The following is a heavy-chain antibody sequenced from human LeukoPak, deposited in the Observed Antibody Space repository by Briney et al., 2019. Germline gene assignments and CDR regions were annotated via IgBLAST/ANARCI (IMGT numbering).Heavy chain of an antibody. J-gene: IGHJ5*02. CDR2: ISSSSSYI. V-gene: IGHV3-21*01. CDR3: ARGRIVGANSWFDP. Sequence: GGSLRLSCAASGFTFSSYSMNWVRQAPGKGLEWVSSISSSSSYIYYADSVKGRFTISRDNAKNSLYLQMNSLRAEDTAVYYCARGRIVGANSWFDPWGQGTLVTVSS. CDR1: GFTFSSYS. D-gene: IGHD1-26*01.